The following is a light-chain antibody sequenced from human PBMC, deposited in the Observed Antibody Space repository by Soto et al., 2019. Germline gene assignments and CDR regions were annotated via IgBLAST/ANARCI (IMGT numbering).Light chain of an antibody. CDR2: GAS. J-gene: IGKJ5*01. Sequence: EIVLTQSPGTLSLSPGERATLSCRASQSVSSSYLAWYQQKPGQAPRLLIYGASSRATGIPDRFSGSGSGTDFTLTISLLEPEDFAVYYCQQDRRAPGIPFGQGTRLEIK. CDR1: QSVSSSY. V-gene: IGKV3-20*01. CDR3: QQDRRAPGIP.